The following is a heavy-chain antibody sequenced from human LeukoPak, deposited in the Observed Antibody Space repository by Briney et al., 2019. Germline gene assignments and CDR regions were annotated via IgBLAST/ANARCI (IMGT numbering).Heavy chain of an antibody. CDR2: ISGSGSST. V-gene: IGHV3-23*01. CDR1: GFTFTNCA. CDR3: AKDQSRVGASDPFDS. J-gene: IGHJ5*01. Sequence: SGGSLRLSCAASGFTFTNCAMTWVRQAPGKGLEWVSSISGSGSSTYYADSAKGRFTISTDNSKNTVYMQMNSLSVEDTAVYYCAKDQSRVGASDPFDSWGQGTLVTVSS. D-gene: IGHD1-26*01.